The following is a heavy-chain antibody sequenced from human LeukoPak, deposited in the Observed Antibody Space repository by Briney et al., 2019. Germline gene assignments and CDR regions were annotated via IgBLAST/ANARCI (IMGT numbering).Heavy chain of an antibody. CDR2: IYYSGST. Sequence: SETLSLTCTVSGGSISSSRYYWGWIRQPPGKRLEWIGSIYYSGSTYYNPSLKSRVTISVDTSKNQFSLKLSSVTAADTAVYYCARPLDAFDIWGQGTMVTVSS. J-gene: IGHJ3*02. V-gene: IGHV4-39*01. CDR3: ARPLDAFDI. CDR1: GGSISSSRYY.